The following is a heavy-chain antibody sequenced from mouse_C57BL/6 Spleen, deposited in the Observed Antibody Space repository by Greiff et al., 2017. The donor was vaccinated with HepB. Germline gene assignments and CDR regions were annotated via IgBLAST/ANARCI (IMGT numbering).Heavy chain of an antibody. D-gene: IGHD1-1*01. V-gene: IGHV10-3*01. Sequence: EVQVVESGGGLVQPKGSLKLSCAASGFTFNTYAMHWVRQAPGKGLEWVARIRSKSSNYSTYYADSVKDRFTISRDDSQIMLYRQMNNLKTEVTAMYFCVRDETVGFAYWGQGTLVTVSA. CDR2: IRSKSSNYST. CDR3: VRDETVGFAY. CDR1: GFTFNTYA. J-gene: IGHJ3*01.